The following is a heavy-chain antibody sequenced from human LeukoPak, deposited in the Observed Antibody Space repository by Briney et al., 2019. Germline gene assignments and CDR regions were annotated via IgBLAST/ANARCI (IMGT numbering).Heavy chain of an antibody. CDR1: GYTFTDYY. CDR3: ARAPITMVRGVIISYFDY. CDR2: INPTSGGT. V-gene: IGHV1-2*02. D-gene: IGHD3-10*01. J-gene: IGHJ4*02. Sequence: ASVKVSCKAAGYTFTDYYIHWVRQAHGQGLGWVGWINPTSGGTTYAQRFQGRVTVTRDTSISTAYMELTRLRSDDTAVYYCARAPITMVRGVIISYFDYWGQGTLVTVSS.